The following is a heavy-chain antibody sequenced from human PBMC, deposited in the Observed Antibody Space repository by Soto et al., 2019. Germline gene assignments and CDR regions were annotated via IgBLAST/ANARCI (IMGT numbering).Heavy chain of an antibody. CDR3: ARHMYYYDSSGPLDY. CDR1: GYTFTGYY. Sequence: ASVKVSCKASGYTFTGYYMHWVRQAPGQGLEWMGWINPNSGGTNYAQKFQGRVTMTRDTSISTAYMELSRLRSDDTAMYYCARHMYYYDSSGPLDYWGQGTLVTVSS. CDR2: INPNSGGT. D-gene: IGHD3-22*01. J-gene: IGHJ4*02. V-gene: IGHV1-2*02.